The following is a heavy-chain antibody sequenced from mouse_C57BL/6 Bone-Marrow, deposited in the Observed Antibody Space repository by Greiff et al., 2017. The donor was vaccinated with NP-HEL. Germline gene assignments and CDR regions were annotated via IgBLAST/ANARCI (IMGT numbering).Heavy chain of an antibody. J-gene: IGHJ2*01. V-gene: IGHV1-69*01. Sequence: QVQLQQPGAELVMPGASVKLSCKASGYTFTSYWMHWVKQRPGQGLEWIGEIDPSDSYTNYNQKFKGKSTLTVDKSSSTAYMQLSSLTSEDSAVYHCARWDYDGYWGQGTTLTVSS. CDR1: GYTFTSYW. D-gene: IGHD2-4*01. CDR3: ARWDYDGY. CDR2: IDPSDSYT.